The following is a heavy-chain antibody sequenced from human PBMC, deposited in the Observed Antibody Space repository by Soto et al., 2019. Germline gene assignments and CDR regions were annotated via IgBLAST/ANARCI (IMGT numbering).Heavy chain of an antibody. CDR3: AKTVGTISMVRGVIITFHKTAYYFDY. CDR1: GLTFSSYA. CDR2: TSCRSGST. V-gene: IGHV3-23*01. J-gene: IGHJ4*02. Sequence: PGGSQRLSCAAFGLTFSSYAMSWFRQAPGKGLERILATSCRSGSTYYADKVIDLITTSRDNSKTTPNLQMNTLRSVDTAVYYCAKTVGTISMVRGVIITFHKTAYYFDYWGQGTLVTVSS. D-gene: IGHD3-10*01.